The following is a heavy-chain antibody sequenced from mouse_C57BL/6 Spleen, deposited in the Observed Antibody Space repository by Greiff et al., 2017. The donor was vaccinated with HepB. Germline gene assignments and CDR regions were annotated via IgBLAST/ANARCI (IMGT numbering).Heavy chain of an antibody. Sequence: VQVVESGPGLVQPSQSLSITCTVSGFSLTSYGVHWVRQSPGKGLEWLGVIWSGGSTDYNAAFISRLSISKDNSKSQVFFKMNSLQADDTAIYYCAGYDYEYYYAMDYWGQGTSVTVSS. J-gene: IGHJ4*01. CDR2: IWSGGST. CDR3: AGYDYEYYYAMDY. D-gene: IGHD2-4*01. V-gene: IGHV2-2*01. CDR1: GFSLTSYG.